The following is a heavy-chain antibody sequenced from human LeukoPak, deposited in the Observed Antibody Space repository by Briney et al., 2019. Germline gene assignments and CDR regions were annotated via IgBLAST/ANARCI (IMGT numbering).Heavy chain of an antibody. Sequence: GGSLRLSCAASGFTFSSYSMNWVRQAPGKGLEWVSSISSSSSYIYYADSVKGRFTISRDNAKKSLYLQMNSLRAEDTAVYFFPAEDGIRYFDWLPPEGMDVWGQGTTVTVSS. CDR1: GFTFSSYS. V-gene: IGHV3-21*01. CDR3: PAEDGIRYFDWLPPEGMDV. J-gene: IGHJ6*02. CDR2: ISSSSSYI. D-gene: IGHD3-9*01.